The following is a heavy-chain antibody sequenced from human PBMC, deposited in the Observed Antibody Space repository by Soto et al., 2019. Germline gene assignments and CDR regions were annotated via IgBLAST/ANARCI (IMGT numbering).Heavy chain of an antibody. CDR1: GFTFSSYW. D-gene: IGHD1-1*01. Sequence: EVQLVESGGGLVQPGGSLRLSCAASGFTFSSYWMHWVRQAPGKGLVWVSRINSDGSSTSYADSVKGRFTISRDNAKNTLYLQMNSLKTEDTAVYYCTTDLLEHNWNDGYWGQGTLVTVSS. CDR3: TTDLLEHNWNDGY. CDR2: INSDGSST. V-gene: IGHV3-74*01. J-gene: IGHJ4*02.